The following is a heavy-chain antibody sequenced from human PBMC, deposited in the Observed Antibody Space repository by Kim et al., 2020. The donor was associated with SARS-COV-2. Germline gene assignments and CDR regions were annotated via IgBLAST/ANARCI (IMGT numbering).Heavy chain of an antibody. J-gene: IGHJ4*02. V-gene: IGHV3-7*03. D-gene: IGHD3-10*01. CDR2: TKQEGSEK. CDR3: ARGGVDRGVIMEN. Sequence: GGSLRLSCTASGLSLSRYWMSWVRQAPGKGLEWVANTKQEGSEKNYVDSVKGRFTISRDDGKNSLYLQMNSVRAEDTAVYYCARGGVDRGVIMENWGQGTLVTVSS. CDR1: GLSLSRYW.